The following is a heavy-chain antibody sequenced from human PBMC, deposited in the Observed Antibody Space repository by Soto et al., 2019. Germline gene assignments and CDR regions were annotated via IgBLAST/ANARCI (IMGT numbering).Heavy chain of an antibody. D-gene: IGHD3-22*01. V-gene: IGHV3-15*07. Sequence: GGSLRLSCAAPGFTFSSHGVHWVRQARVNGLECVGRSKSETDGWTPDFAAPVGGRFAIGIDGSRSMVYLRMSRLKSGDRAVCYCPTDSYFTLKLVRFDYWGLGTLFTFSS. CDR3: PTDSYFTLKLVRFDY. CDR1: GFTFSSHG. J-gene: IGHJ4*01. CDR2: SKSETDGWTP.